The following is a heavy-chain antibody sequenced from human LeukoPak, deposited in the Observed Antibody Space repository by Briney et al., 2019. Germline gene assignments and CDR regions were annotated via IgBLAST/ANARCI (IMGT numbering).Heavy chain of an antibody. CDR2: INPNSGGT. D-gene: IGHD5-18*01. V-gene: IGHV1-2*02. Sequence: GASVKVSCKASGYTFTGYYMHWVRQAPGQGLEWMGWINPNSGGTNYAQKFQGRVTMTRDTSISTAYMELSRLRSDDTAVYYCARDLYPRIQLWLYYWGQGTLVTVSS. J-gene: IGHJ4*02. CDR1: GYTFTGYY. CDR3: ARDLYPRIQLWLYY.